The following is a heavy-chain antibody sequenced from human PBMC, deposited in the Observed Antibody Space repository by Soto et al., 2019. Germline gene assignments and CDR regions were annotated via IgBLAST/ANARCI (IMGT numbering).Heavy chain of an antibody. Sequence: SETLSLTCAVSGGSISSSNWWIWVRQPPGKGLEWIGEIYHSRSTNYNPSLKSRVTISVDTSKNQFSLKLSSVTAADTAVYYCASAYCGGDCYGAFDIWGQGTMVTVSS. D-gene: IGHD2-21*02. CDR2: IYHSRST. CDR3: ASAYCGGDCYGAFDI. CDR1: GGSISSSNW. J-gene: IGHJ3*02. V-gene: IGHV4-4*02.